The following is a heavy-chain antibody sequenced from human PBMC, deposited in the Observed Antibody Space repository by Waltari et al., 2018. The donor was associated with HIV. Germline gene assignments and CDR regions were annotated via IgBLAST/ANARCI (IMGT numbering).Heavy chain of an antibody. Sequence: QVQLVQSGSELKKPGASVKVSCKASGYSFTTYSLNWVRQAPGQGLAWMGWIHTNTGNPTYAQGFTGRFVFSLDTSVSTAYLQISSLKAEDTAVYYCARAVSPNWFDPWGQGTLVAVSS. CDR3: ARAVSPNWFDP. CDR2: IHTNTGNP. CDR1: GYSFTTYS. J-gene: IGHJ5*02. V-gene: IGHV7-4-1*02.